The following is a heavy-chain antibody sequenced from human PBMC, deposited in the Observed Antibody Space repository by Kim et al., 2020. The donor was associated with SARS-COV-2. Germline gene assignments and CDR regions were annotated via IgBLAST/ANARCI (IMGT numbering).Heavy chain of an antibody. CDR3: ARDRTRSDDAFDI. J-gene: IGHJ3*02. Sequence: GGSLRLSCAASGFTVSSNYMSWVRQAPGKGLEWVSVIYSGGSTYYADSVKGRFTISRDNSKNTLYLQMNSLTAEDTAVYYCARDRTRSDDAFDIWGQGTMVTVSS. CDR2: IYSGGST. V-gene: IGHV3-53*01. CDR1: GFTVSSNY. D-gene: IGHD1-1*01.